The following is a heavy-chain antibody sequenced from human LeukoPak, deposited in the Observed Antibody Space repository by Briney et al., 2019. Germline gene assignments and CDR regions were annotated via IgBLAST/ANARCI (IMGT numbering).Heavy chain of an antibody. J-gene: IGHJ4*02. CDR2: IYYSGST. V-gene: IGHV4-59*01. Sequence: SETLSLTCTVSGGSISSYYWSWIRQPPGKGLEWIGYIYYSGSTNYNPSLKSRVTISVDTSKNQFSLKLSSVTAADTAVYYCVRSAVAALSLDYWGQGTLVTVSS. CDR3: VRSAVAALSLDY. D-gene: IGHD2-15*01. CDR1: GGSISSYY.